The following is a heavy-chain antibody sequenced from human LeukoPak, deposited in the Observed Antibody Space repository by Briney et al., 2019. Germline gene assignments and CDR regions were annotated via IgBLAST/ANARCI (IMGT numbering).Heavy chain of an antibody. Sequence: GASVKVSCKASGYTFTSYGISWVRQAPGQGLEWMGWISAYNGNTNYAQKLQGRVTMTTDTSTSTAYMELRSLRSDDTAVYYCARDAQWLDDMNWFDPWGQGTLVTVSS. J-gene: IGHJ5*02. V-gene: IGHV1-18*01. CDR1: GYTFTSYG. D-gene: IGHD6-19*01. CDR3: ARDAQWLDDMNWFDP. CDR2: ISAYNGNT.